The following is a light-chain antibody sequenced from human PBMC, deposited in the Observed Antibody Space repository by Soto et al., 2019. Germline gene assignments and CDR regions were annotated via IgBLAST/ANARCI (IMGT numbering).Light chain of an antibody. CDR1: QSVNIN. J-gene: IGKJ4*01. CDR3: QQYKDWPPLT. Sequence: EIAMTQSPVTLSASPGERVTLSCRASQSVNINLAWYQQRPGQAPRVLIYGASIRASGIPDRFSGSGSGTDFTLTISSLEPDDFARYYCQQYKDWPPLTFGGGTRVEIK. V-gene: IGKV3D-15*01. CDR2: GAS.